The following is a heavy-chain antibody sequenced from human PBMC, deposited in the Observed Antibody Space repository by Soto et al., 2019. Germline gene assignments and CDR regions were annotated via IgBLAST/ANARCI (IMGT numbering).Heavy chain of an antibody. V-gene: IGHV3-33*01. D-gene: IGHD5-12*01. Sequence: QVQLVESGGGVVQPGRSLRLSCAASGFTFSSYGMHWVRQAPGKGLEWVAVIWYDGSNKYYADSVKGRFTISRDNSKNTLYLQMKSLRAEDTAVYYCARAIVATIQPFDYWGQGTLVTVSS. CDR1: GFTFSSYG. CDR2: IWYDGSNK. J-gene: IGHJ4*02. CDR3: ARAIVATIQPFDY.